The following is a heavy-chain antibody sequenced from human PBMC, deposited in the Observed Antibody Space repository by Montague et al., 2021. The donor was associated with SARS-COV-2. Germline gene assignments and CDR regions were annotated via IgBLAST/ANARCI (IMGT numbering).Heavy chain of an antibody. CDR2: IYYSGST. Sequence: SETLSLTCTVSGGSISSYYWSWIRQPPGKGLEWIGYIYYSGSTNYNPSLKSRVTISVDTSKNQFPLKLSSVTAADTAVYYCARAPVARITIFGVVTSFDYWGQGTLVTVSS. CDR1: GGSISSYY. J-gene: IGHJ4*02. V-gene: IGHV4-59*01. D-gene: IGHD3-3*01. CDR3: ARAPVARITIFGVVTSFDY.